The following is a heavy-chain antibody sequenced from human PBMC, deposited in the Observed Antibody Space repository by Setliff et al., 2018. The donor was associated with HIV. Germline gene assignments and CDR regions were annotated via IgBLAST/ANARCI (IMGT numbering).Heavy chain of an antibody. Sequence: ASVKVSCKASGYTFSDYGISWVRQAPGQGLEWMGWVNPSSGNTAYSQKFQGGVTMTSDTSMSTASMEVSSLRSDDTAVYYCTRDRNLNREPYYFDYWGQGTLVTVSS. CDR3: TRDRNLNREPYYFDY. CDR1: GYTFSDYG. CDR2: VNPSSGNT. J-gene: IGHJ4*02. V-gene: IGHV1-8*02. D-gene: IGHD1-1*01.